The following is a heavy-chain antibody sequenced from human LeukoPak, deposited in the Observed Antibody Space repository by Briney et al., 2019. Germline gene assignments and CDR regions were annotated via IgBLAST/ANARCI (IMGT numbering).Heavy chain of an antibody. Sequence: GGSLRLSCAASGFTFRNYWTSWVRQAPGKGLEWVANINHDGSEIYYVVSVKGRFTISRDNAKNSVHIQMNSLSPEDTAVYYCARDPKYCAGGACFGAHFDNWGQGVLVTVSS. CDR1: GFTFRNYW. V-gene: IGHV3-7*01. D-gene: IGHD2-8*02. J-gene: IGHJ4*02. CDR3: ARDPKYCAGGACFGAHFDN. CDR2: INHDGSEI.